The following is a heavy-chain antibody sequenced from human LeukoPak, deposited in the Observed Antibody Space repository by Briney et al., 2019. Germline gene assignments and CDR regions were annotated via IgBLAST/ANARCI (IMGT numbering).Heavy chain of an antibody. CDR3: AKDRRGGSYYAATLDI. V-gene: IGHV3-23*01. D-gene: IGHD1-26*01. CDR2: ISDSGDIT. Sequence: SGGSLRLSCAASGSTFDDYGMSWVRQAPGKGLEWVSGISDSGDITYYADSVKGRFTISRDNSKNTLYVQMNSLRVEDTAVYYCAKDRRGGSYYAATLDIWGQGTMVTVSS. J-gene: IGHJ3*02. CDR1: GSTFDDYG.